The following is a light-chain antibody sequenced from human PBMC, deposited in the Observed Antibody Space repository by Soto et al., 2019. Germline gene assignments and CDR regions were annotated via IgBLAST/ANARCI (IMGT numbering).Light chain of an antibody. CDR3: MQALQTPWT. CDR1: QSLLHSNGYNY. CDR2: LGS. Sequence: DIVMTQSPLSLPVTPGEPASISCRSSQSLLHSNGYNYLDWYLQKPGQSPQLLIYLGSNRASGGPERLSSSGSGTDFTLKISRVEAEDVGVYYCMQALQTPWTFGQGTKVEIK. J-gene: IGKJ1*01. V-gene: IGKV2-28*01.